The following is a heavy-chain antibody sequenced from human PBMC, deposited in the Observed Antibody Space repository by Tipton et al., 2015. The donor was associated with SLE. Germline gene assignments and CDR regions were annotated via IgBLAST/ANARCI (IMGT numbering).Heavy chain of an antibody. CDR2: VYSSGDR. Sequence: TLSLTCTVSGGAISFVSLSWLRQSAGRGLEWIGRVYSSGDRDYNPSPRSRVTMSIDASQNRVSLRLKSVSAADTAVYYCARGSDGEYVRYFDVWGPGTLVTVSS. V-gene: IGHV4-4*07. J-gene: IGHJ2*01. CDR3: ARGSDGEYVRYFDV. D-gene: IGHD4-17*01. CDR1: GGAISFVS.